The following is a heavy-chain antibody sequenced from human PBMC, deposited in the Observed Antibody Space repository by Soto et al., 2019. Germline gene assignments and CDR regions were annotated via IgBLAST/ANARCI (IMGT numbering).Heavy chain of an antibody. V-gene: IGHV1-46*01. D-gene: IGHD2-15*01. Sequence: ALVKVYCKASGYSFTSYYRDWVRQDTGQGLEWMGIINPSGGSTSYAQKFQGRVTMTRDTSTSTVYMELSSLRSEDTAVYYCARDQNGYCSGGSCYPYNWFGPWGQGTLVTVSS. J-gene: IGHJ5*02. CDR2: INPSGGST. CDR1: GYSFTSYY. CDR3: ARDQNGYCSGGSCYPYNWFGP.